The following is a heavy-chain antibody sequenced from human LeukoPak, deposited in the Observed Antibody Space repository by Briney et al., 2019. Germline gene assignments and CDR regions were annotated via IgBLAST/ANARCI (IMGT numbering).Heavy chain of an antibody. V-gene: IGHV3-23*01. J-gene: IGHJ4*02. CDR3: ARGFYSSGGVLSY. D-gene: IGHD2-15*01. CDR2: ISGSGGST. CDR1: GFTFSSYA. Sequence: HPGGSLRLSCAASGFTFSSYAMTWVRRAPGKRLEWVSLISGSGGSTYYADSVKGRFTISRDNSKNTLYLQMNSLRAEDTAVYYCARGFYSSGGVLSYWGQGTLVTVSS.